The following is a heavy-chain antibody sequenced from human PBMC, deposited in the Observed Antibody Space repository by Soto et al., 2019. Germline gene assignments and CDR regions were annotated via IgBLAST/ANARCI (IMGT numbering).Heavy chain of an antibody. D-gene: IGHD6-13*01. V-gene: IGHV3-23*01. Sequence: EVQLLESGGGLVQPGGSLRLSCAASGFTFSSYAMSWVRQAPGKGLEWVSAISGSGGSTYYADSVKGRFTISRDNSKNTLSRQRNSLRAKDTAVYYCAKGGSSWFEPWFDPWGQGTLVTVSS. CDR3: AKGGSSWFEPWFDP. CDR2: ISGSGGST. CDR1: GFTFSSYA. J-gene: IGHJ5*02.